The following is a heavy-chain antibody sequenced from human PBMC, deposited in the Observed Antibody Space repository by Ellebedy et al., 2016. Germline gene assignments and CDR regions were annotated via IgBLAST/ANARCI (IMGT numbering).Heavy chain of an antibody. CDR2: ISSSSSYI. CDR3: ARAASSGYYVY. CDR1: GFTFSSYS. V-gene: IGHV3-21*01. Sequence: GESLKISCAASGFTFSSYSMNWVRQAPGKGLEWVSSISSSSSYIYYADSVKGRFTTSRDNAKNSLYLQMNSLRAEDTAVYYCARAASSGYYVYWGQGTLVTVSS. D-gene: IGHD3-22*01. J-gene: IGHJ4*02.